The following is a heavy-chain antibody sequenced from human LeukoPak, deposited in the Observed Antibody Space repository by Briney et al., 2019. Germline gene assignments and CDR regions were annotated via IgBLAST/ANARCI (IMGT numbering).Heavy chain of an antibody. V-gene: IGHV3-74*01. CDR2: INSDGGTT. J-gene: IGHJ4*01. CDR1: GFTFSSYW. CDR3: ARDYSTVTTFFDY. D-gene: IGHD4-17*01. Sequence: GGSLRLSCGASGFTFSSYWMHWVRQAPGKGLVWVSGINSDGGTTTYADSVKGRFTISRDNAKNSLYLQMNSVRAEDTAVYYCARDYSTVTTFFDYWGHGTLVTVSS.